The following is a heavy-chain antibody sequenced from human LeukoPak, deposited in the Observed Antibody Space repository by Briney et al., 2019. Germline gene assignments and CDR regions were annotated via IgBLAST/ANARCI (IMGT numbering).Heavy chain of an antibody. J-gene: IGHJ4*02. CDR3: AKDRFYDILTGYPEY. V-gene: IGHV3-23*01. CDR1: GFTLSSFA. CDR2: ISGSSGST. D-gene: IGHD3-9*01. Sequence: GGSLRLSCAASGFTLSSFAMSWVRQAPGKGLEWVSVISGSSGSTYYADSVKGRLTVTRDISKNTLYLQMNRLRADDTAVYYCAKDRFYDILTGYPEYWGQGTLVTVSS.